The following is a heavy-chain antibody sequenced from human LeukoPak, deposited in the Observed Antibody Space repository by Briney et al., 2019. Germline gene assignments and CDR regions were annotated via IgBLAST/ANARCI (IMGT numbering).Heavy chain of an antibody. CDR3: AKLGGGTKQFDY. V-gene: IGHV3-23*01. J-gene: IGHJ4*02. CDR2: IGGST. D-gene: IGHD2-15*01. Sequence: GGSLRLSCAASGFTFSSYAMSWVRQAPGKGLEWVSAIGGSTYYADSVKGRFTISRDHSKNTLYLQMNSLRAEDTAVYYCAKLGGGTKQFDYWGQGTLDTVSS. CDR1: GFTFSSYA.